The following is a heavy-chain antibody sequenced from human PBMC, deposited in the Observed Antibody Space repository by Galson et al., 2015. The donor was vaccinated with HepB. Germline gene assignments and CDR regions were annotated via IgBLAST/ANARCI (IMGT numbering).Heavy chain of an antibody. D-gene: IGHD4-17*01. CDR1: GFTFSDYY. CDR3: ARVADADYGDHAHFDY. V-gene: IGHV3-11*06. Sequence: SLRLSCAASGFTFSDYYMCWLRQAPGKGLEWVSYISSSSTYTNYADSVKGRFTISRDNAKKSLYLQINSLRAEDTAVYYCARVADADYGDHAHFDYWGQGTLVTVSS. CDR2: ISSSSTYT. J-gene: IGHJ4*02.